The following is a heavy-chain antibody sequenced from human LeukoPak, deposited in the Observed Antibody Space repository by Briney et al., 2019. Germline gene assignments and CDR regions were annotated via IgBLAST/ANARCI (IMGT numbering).Heavy chain of an antibody. CDR2: SHYSGTT. J-gene: IGHJ4*02. CDR1: GGSISIYC. CDR3: ARGYSSSWYYFDF. V-gene: IGHV4-59*01. Sequence: SETLSLTCTVAGGSISIYCWSWIRQPPGKGLEWIGYSHYSGTTNYNPSLKSRVSISVDTSKNQFSLNLRSVTAADTAVYYCARGYSSSWYYFDFWGQGTLATVSS. D-gene: IGHD6-13*01.